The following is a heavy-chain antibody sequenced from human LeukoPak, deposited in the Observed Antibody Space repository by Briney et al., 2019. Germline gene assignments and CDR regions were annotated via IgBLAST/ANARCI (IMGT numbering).Heavy chain of an antibody. CDR3: ARGAWYYDILTGYFAY. CDR1: GYTFTSYC. Sequence: ASVKVPCKASGYTFTSYCMHWVRQAPGQGLEWMGIINPSGGSTSYAQKFQGRVTMTRDMSTSTVYMELSSLRSEDTAVYYCARGAWYYDILTGYFAYWGQGTLVTVSS. D-gene: IGHD3-9*01. CDR2: INPSGGST. J-gene: IGHJ4*02. V-gene: IGHV1-46*01.